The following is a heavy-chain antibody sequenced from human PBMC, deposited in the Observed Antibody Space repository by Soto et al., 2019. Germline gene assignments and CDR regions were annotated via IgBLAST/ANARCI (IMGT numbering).Heavy chain of an antibody. V-gene: IGHV1-69*02. CDR1: GGSFSSYT. CDR2: IIPVLGIA. Sequence: SVKVSCKASGGSFSSYTISWVRQAPGQGLEWMGRIIPVLGIANYAQKFQGRVTITADKSTSTAYMELSSLRSEDTAVYYCARGFIGGTRLDYWGQGTRVTVSS. J-gene: IGHJ4*02. D-gene: IGHD3-10*01. CDR3: ARGFIGGTRLDY.